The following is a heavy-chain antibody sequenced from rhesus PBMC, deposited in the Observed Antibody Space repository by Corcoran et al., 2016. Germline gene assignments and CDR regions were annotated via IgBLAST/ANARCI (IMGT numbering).Heavy chain of an antibody. CDR3: ARDQRGIGPDY. J-gene: IGHJ4*01. Sequence: QVQLQESGPGLVKPSETLSLTCAVSGGSVSSSNWWSWIRQPPGKGLEWIGYIIGSSGSPNYNPSLKRRVTISTDTSKNQCSLKLSSVTAADTAVYYCARDQRGIGPDYWGQGGLVTVSS. V-gene: IGHV4-65*01. D-gene: IGHD7-45*01. CDR2: IIGSSGSP. CDR1: GGSVSSSNW.